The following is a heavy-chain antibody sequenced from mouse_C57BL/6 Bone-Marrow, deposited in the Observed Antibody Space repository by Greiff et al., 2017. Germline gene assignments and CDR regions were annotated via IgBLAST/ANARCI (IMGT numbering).Heavy chain of an antibody. CDR2: IYPGDGDT. CDR1: GYAFSSYW. J-gene: IGHJ1*03. V-gene: IGHV1-80*01. CDR3: ARAPYFITTVVGPGYFDV. Sequence: QVQLQQSGAELVKPGASVKISCKASGYAFSSYWMNWVKQRPGKGLEWIGQIYPGDGDTNYNGKFKGKATLTADKSSSTAYMQLSSLTSEDSAVYFCARAPYFITTVVGPGYFDVWGTGTTVTVSS. D-gene: IGHD1-1*01.